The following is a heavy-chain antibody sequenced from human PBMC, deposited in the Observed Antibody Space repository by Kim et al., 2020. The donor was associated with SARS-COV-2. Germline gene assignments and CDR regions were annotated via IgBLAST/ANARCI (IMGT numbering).Heavy chain of an antibody. CDR1: GGTFSSYA. CDR3: ARGRDLGYCTNGVCYRPSRLTPHVFDY. D-gene: IGHD2-8*01. Sequence: SVKVSCKASGGTFSSYAISWVRQAPGQGLEWMGGIIPIFGTANYAQKFQGRVTITADESTSTAYMELSSLRSEDTAVYYCARGRDLGYCTNGVCYRPSRLTPHVFDYWGQGTLVTVSS. J-gene: IGHJ4*02. V-gene: IGHV1-69*13. CDR2: IIPIFGTA.